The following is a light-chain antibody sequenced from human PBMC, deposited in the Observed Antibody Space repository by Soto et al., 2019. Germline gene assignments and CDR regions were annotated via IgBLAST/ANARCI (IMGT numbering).Light chain of an antibody. CDR2: YGD. Sequence: QSVLAQPPSVSEAPRQRGTISCSGSSSKIGNKSVNWYQQLPGKAPQLLIYYGDLLPSGVSDRFSGSKSGTSASLAISGLQSEDEADYYCAAWDDSLNGHVFGTGTKVTVL. CDR3: AAWDDSLNGHV. J-gene: IGLJ1*01. V-gene: IGLV1-36*01. CDR1: SSKIGNKS.